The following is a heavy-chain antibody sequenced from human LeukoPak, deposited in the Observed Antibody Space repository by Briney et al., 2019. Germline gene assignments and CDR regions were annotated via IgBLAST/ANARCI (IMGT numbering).Heavy chain of an antibody. D-gene: IGHD3-3*01. CDR2: INHSGST. CDR1: GGSFSGYY. V-gene: IGHV4-34*01. Sequence: PSETLSLTCAVYGGSFSGYYWSWIRQPPGKGLEWIGEINHSGSTNYNPSLKSRVTISVDTSKNQFSLKLSSVTAADTAVYYCASMPYYDFWSGYLLPREYFQHWGQGTLVTVSS. CDR3: ASMPYYDFWSGYLLPREYFQH. J-gene: IGHJ1*01.